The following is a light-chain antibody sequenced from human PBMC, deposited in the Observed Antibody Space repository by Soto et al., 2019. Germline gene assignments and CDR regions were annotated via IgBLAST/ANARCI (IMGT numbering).Light chain of an antibody. CDR1: SGHNSYA. J-gene: IGLJ2*01. CDR2: VKSDGSH. Sequence: QLVLTQSPSASASPGASVKLTCTLSSGHNSYAIAWHQQQPEKGPRYLMKVKSDGSHTKGDGIPDRFSGSSSGAERYLTISSLQSEDEADYYCQTWGAGHVVFGGGTQLTVL. CDR3: QTWGAGHVV. V-gene: IGLV4-69*01.